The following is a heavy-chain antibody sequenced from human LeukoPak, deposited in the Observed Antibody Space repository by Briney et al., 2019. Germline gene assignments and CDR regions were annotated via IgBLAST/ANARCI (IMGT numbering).Heavy chain of an antibody. J-gene: IGHJ4*02. CDR1: GGSISSSSYY. CDR3: ARGDCGGDCYPFDY. CDR2: IYYSGST. D-gene: IGHD2-21*02. Sequence: SETLSLTCTVSGGSISSSSYYWGWIRQPPGKGLEWIGSIYYSGSTYYNPSLKSRVTISVDTSKNQFSLKLSSVTAADTAVYYCARGDCGGDCYPFDYWGQGTLVTVSS. V-gene: IGHV4-39*01.